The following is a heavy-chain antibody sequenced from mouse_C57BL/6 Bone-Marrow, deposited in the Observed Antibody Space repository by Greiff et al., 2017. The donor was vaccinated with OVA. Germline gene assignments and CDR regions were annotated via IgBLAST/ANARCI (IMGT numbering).Heavy chain of an antibody. CDR3: ARFSDSNYWYFDA. Sequence: EVQGVESGGGLVQPGGSLSLSCAASGFTFTDYYMSWVRQPPGKALEWLGFIRNKANGYTTEYSASVKGRFTISRDNSQSILYLQMNALRAEDSATYYCARFSDSNYWYFDAWGTGTTVTVSS. CDR1: GFTFTDYY. D-gene: IGHD2-5*01. J-gene: IGHJ1*03. V-gene: IGHV7-3*01. CDR2: IRNKANGYTT.